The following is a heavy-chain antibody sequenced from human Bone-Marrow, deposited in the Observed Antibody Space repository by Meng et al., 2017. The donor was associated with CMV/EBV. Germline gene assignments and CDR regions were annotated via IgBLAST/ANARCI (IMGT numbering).Heavy chain of an antibody. CDR2: IDSDGSTT. J-gene: IGHJ6*02. CDR3: ARAPRSTVFRGIDV. Sequence: GGSLRLSCAASGFTFSSYWMHWVRQAPGKGLVWVSRIDSDGSTTNYADSAKGRFTISRDNSKNALYLQMHSLRAEDSAMYYCARAPRSTVFRGIDVCGQGTTVTVSS. CDR1: GFTFSSYW. D-gene: IGHD5/OR15-5a*01. V-gene: IGHV3-74*01.